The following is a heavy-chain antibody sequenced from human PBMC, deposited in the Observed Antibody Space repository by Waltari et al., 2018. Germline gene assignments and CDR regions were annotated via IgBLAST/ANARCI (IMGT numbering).Heavy chain of an antibody. CDR2: IYHSGRT. CDR3: ARSGTGTTRPFDY. J-gene: IGHJ4*02. D-gene: IGHD1-7*01. V-gene: IGHV4-38-2*01. Sequence: QVQLQESGPGLVKPSETLSLTCAVSGYSISSGSYWGWIRQPPGKGLEWIGSIYHSGRTSYNPSLKSRVTISVDTSKNQFSLKLSSVTAADTAVYYCARSGTGTTRPFDYWGQGTLVTVSS. CDR1: GYSISSGSY.